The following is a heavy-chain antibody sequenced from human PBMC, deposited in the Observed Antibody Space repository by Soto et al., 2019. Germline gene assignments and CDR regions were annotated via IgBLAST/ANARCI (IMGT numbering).Heavy chain of an antibody. CDR1: GFTFSSYA. CDR3: ARHSSSNWFDP. Sequence: QVQLVESGGGVVQPGRSLRLSCAASGFTFSSYAMHWVRQAPGKGLEWVAVISYDGSNKYYADSVKGRFTISRDNSKNTLYLQKNSLRAEDTAVYYCARHSSSNWFDPWGQGTLVTVSS. J-gene: IGHJ5*02. D-gene: IGHD6-6*01. V-gene: IGHV3-30-3*01. CDR2: ISYDGSNK.